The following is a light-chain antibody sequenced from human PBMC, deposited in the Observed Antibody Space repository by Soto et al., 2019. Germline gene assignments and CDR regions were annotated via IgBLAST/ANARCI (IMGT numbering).Light chain of an antibody. J-gene: IGKJ4*01. CDR3: QQFSSYPLT. Sequence: VLTQTPGTLSFSPGEIATVSCRASQTVRNNYLAWYQQEPGQAPRLLIYDASSRATGIPDRFSGGGSGTDFTLTISRLEPEDFAVYYCQQFSSYPLTFGGGTKVDIK. CDR1: QTVRNNY. V-gene: IGKV3-20*01. CDR2: DAS.